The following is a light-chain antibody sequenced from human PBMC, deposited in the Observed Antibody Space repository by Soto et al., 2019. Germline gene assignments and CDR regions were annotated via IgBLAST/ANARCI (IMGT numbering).Light chain of an antibody. Sequence: EVVMTQSPATLSSSPGERATLSCWASETVATNLAWYQQKPGQAPRLLISGASTRAAGISDRFRGSGSGTEFTLTISSLGSEDSGIYYCQQYFEWPPMTFGQGTKVEI. V-gene: IGKV3-15*01. CDR1: ETVATN. J-gene: IGKJ1*01. CDR2: GAS. CDR3: QQYFEWPPMT.